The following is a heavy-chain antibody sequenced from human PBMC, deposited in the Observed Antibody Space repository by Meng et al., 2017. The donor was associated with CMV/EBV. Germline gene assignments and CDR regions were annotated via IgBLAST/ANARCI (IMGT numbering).Heavy chain of an antibody. CDR2: INHSGST. D-gene: IGHD3-3*01. J-gene: IGHJ6*02. CDR3: ARGMSGRYGYYYYYYGMDV. V-gene: IGHV4-34*01. Sequence: GSLRLSCAVYGGSFSGYYWSWIRQPPGKGLEWIGEINHSGSTNYNPSLKSRVTISVDTSKNQFSLKLSSVTAADTAVYYCARGMSGRYGYYYYYYGMDVWGQGTTVTVSS. CDR1: GGSFSGYY.